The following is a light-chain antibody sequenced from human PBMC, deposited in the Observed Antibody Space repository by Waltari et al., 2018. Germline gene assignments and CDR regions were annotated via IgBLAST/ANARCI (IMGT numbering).Light chain of an antibody. CDR1: QSVTTN. V-gene: IGKV3-15*01. J-gene: IGKJ2*01. CDR2: GAS. Sequence: EIVMAQSPASLSVSPGERAIFSCRASQSVTTNGAWYQQKPGQPPRLLIYGASTRATDIPARFSGSGSGTEFTLTITSPQSEDVGVYYCHQYNDGPPFNFGQGTKVEIK. CDR3: HQYNDGPPFN.